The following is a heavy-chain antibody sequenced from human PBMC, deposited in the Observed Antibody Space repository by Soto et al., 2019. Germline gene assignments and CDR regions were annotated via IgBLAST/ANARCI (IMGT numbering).Heavy chain of an antibody. CDR3: AREGYSSRDFDY. D-gene: IGHD6-13*01. V-gene: IGHV1-2*04. Sequence: XSVKVTCNASGYTFTGYYMHWVRQAPGQGLEWMGWINPNSGGTNYAQKFQGWVTMTRDTSISTAYMELSRLRSDDTAVYYCAREGYSSRDFDYWGQGTLVTVSS. CDR1: GYTFTGYY. CDR2: INPNSGGT. J-gene: IGHJ4*02.